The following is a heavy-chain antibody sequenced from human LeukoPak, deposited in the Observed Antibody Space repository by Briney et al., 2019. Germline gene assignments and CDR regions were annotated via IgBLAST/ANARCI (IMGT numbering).Heavy chain of an antibody. CDR3: CKVVRGKNFFEN. Sequence: GASLRLSCVASGFTLNNAWMSWVRQAPGKGLEWVGHIKGNNDGGTTDHAPPVKGRFTISRDDSKNTLSLQMNSLKTEDTAVYYCCKVVRGKNFFENWGQGTLVAVSS. CDR1: GFTLNNAW. J-gene: IGHJ4*02. V-gene: IGHV3-15*01. D-gene: IGHD6-6*01. CDR2: IKGNNDGGTT.